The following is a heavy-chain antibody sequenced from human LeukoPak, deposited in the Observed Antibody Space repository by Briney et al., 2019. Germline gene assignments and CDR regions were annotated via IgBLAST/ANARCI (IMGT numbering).Heavy chain of an antibody. CDR3: TTATSY. J-gene: IGHJ4*02. CDR2: IKSKTYGGTT. CDR1: GFTFSDAW. V-gene: IGHV3-15*01. Sequence: GGSLRLSCAASGFTFSDAWMSWVRQPPGKGLEWVGRIKSKTYGGTTDYAAPVKGRFSISRDDSKNTVYLQMNSLKTEDTAVYYCTTATSYWGQGSLVTVSS.